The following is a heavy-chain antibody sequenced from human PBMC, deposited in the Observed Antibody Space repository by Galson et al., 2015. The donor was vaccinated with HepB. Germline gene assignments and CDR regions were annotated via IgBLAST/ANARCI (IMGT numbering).Heavy chain of an antibody. Sequence: SVKVSCKASGYTFTSYYMHWVRQAPGQGLEWMGIINPSGGSTSYAQKLQGRVTMTRDTSTSTVYMELSSLRSEDTAVYYCAREGGDPIVVIEAVNYGMDVWGQGTTVTVSS. CDR3: AREGGDPIVVIEAVNYGMDV. J-gene: IGHJ6*02. D-gene: IGHD3-22*01. V-gene: IGHV1-46*04. CDR1: GYTFTSYY. CDR2: INPSGGST.